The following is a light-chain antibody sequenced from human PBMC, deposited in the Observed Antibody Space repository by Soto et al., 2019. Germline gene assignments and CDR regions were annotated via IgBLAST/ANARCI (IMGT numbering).Light chain of an antibody. Sequence: QSALTQPRSVSGSPGQSVTISCTGTSSDVGGYNYVSWYQQHPGKAPKLMIYDVSKRPSGVPDRFSGSKSGNTASLTISGLQAEDEAHYYCCSYAGSYTPHVVFGGGTKLTVL. CDR1: SSDVGGYNY. J-gene: IGLJ2*01. CDR2: DVS. CDR3: CSYAGSYTPHVV. V-gene: IGLV2-11*01.